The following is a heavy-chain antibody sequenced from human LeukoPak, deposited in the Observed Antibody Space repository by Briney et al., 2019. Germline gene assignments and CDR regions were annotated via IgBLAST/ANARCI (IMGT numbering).Heavy chain of an antibody. J-gene: IGHJ3*02. CDR1: GYTFTSYD. CDR2: MNPNSANT. Sequence: ASVKASCKASGYTFTSYDINWVRQATGQGLEWMGWMNPNSANTGYAQKFQGRVTMTRNTSISTAYMELSSLRSEDTALYYCARTPGYSSNLRNAFDIWGQGTMVTVSS. CDR3: ARTPGYSSNLRNAFDI. D-gene: IGHD6-13*01. V-gene: IGHV1-8*01.